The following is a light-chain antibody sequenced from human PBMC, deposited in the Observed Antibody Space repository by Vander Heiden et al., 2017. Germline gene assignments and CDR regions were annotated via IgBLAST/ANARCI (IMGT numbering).Light chain of an antibody. V-gene: IGLV4-69*01. CDR3: QTWGTGLQV. Sequence: QVVLPPSPSASASLGASVTLTCTLSSDPSSYAIAWPPKQPQQGPRCLMKVNSDGSHTKGDAITDRFSGSSSGAQRYLTISSLKAEDEDDYYCQTWGTGLQVFGGGTKLTVL. CDR1: SDPSSYA. CDR2: VNSDGSH. J-gene: IGLJ3*02.